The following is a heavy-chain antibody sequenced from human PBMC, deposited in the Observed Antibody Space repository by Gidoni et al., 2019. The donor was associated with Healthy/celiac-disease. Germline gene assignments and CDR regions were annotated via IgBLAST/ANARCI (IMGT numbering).Heavy chain of an antibody. Sequence: VQLVASVGVLVKPGGSLRLSCAASGFTFSSYSMNWVRQAPGKGLGWVSSISSSSSYIYYADSVKGRFTISRDNAKNSLYLQMNSLRAEDTAVYYCARAEARADDAFDIWGQGTMVTVSS. J-gene: IGHJ3*02. CDR2: ISSSSSYI. V-gene: IGHV3-21*01. CDR3: ARAEARADDAFDI. CDR1: GFTFSSYS.